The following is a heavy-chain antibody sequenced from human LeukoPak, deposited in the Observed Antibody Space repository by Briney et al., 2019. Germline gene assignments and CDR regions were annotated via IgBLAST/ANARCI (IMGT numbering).Heavy chain of an antibody. D-gene: IGHD3-3*01. CDR1: GFTFSSYG. J-gene: IGHJ5*02. CDR2: IRYDGSNK. Sequence: GGSLRLSCAASGFTFSSYGMHWVRQAPGKGLEWVAFIRYDGSNKYYADSVKGRFTITRDNSKNTLYLQMNSLRAEDTAVYYCAKDHYDFWSGYWPPFDPWGQGTLVTVSS. V-gene: IGHV3-30*02. CDR3: AKDHYDFWSGYWPPFDP.